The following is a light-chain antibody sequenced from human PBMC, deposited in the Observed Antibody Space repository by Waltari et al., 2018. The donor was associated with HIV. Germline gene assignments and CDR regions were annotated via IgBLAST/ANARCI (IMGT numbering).Light chain of an antibody. CDR2: AAA. Sequence: DIQMTQSPSSVSASVGDRVTLTCRASQGINSWLAWYQQRPGEPPKLLIYAAASLQSGVPSRFSGRGSGTDFTLTISSLQPEDFATYDCQQTDSFPRTFGQGTKVDIK. CDR1: QGINSW. J-gene: IGKJ1*01. CDR3: QQTDSFPRT. V-gene: IGKV1-12*01.